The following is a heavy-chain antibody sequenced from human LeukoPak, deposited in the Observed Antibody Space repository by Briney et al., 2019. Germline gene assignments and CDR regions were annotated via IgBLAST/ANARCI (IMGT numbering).Heavy chain of an antibody. CDR1: GGSISVSSYY. D-gene: IGHD1-1*01. V-gene: IGHV4-39*01. CDR3: AGHRDTGYYYYMDV. CDR2: IFYNGKT. Sequence: SETLSLTCTASGGSISVSSYYWGWIRQPPGKGLEWIGNIFYNGKTYYNPSLKSRVTISVDTSKNQFSLKLSSVTAADTAVYLCAGHRDTGYYYYMDVWGTGTTVTVSS. J-gene: IGHJ6*03.